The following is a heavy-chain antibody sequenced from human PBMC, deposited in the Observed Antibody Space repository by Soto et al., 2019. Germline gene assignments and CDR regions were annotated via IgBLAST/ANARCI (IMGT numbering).Heavy chain of an antibody. J-gene: IGHJ6*02. CDR3: ARERGSGSYSRVGYYYYGVDV. Sequence: QVQLVQSGAEVKKPGSSVKVSCKASGGTFSSYAISWVRQAPGQGLEWMGGIIPVFGTANYAQKFQGRVAVTADESTSTAYMELSSLRSEDTAVYYCARERGSGSYSRVGYYYYGVDVWGQGTTVTVSS. CDR1: GGTFSSYA. D-gene: IGHD3-10*01. CDR2: IIPVFGTA. V-gene: IGHV1-69*01.